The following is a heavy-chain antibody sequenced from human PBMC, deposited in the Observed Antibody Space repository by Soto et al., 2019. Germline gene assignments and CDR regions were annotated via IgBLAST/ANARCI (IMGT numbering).Heavy chain of an antibody. CDR2: INAGNGNT. Sequence: ASVKVSCKASGYTFTSYAMHWVRQAPGQRLEWMGWINAGNGNTKYSQKFQGRVTITRDTSASTAYMERSSLRSEDTAVYYCASSAPSFSSSWQYYYYGMDVWGQGTTVTVSS. J-gene: IGHJ6*02. V-gene: IGHV1-3*01. D-gene: IGHD6-13*01. CDR3: ASSAPSFSSSWQYYYYGMDV. CDR1: GYTFTSYA.